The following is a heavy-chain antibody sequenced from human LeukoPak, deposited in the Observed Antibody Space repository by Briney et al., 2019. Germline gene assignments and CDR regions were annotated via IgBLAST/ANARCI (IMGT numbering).Heavy chain of an antibody. CDR2: INRSGST. D-gene: IGHD6-13*01. J-gene: IGHJ4*02. CDR1: GGSFSGYY. Sequence: SETLSLTCAVYGGSFSGYYWSWIRQPPGKGLEWIGEINRSGSTNYNPSLKSRVTISVDTSKNQFSLKLSSVTAADTAVHYCASPRMAAAGTDYWGQGTLVTVSS. CDR3: ASPRMAAAGTDY. V-gene: IGHV4-34*01.